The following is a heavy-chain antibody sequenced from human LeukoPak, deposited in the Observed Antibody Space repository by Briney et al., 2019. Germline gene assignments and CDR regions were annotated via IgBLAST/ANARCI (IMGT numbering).Heavy chain of an antibody. V-gene: IGHV3-23*01. Sequence: GGSLRLSCAASGFTFSSYAMSWVRQAPGKGLEWVSAISGSGGRTYYADSVKGRFTISRDNSKNTLYLQMNSLRAEDTAVYYCAKGGGVVVPAAWGVFDYWGQGTLVTVSS. J-gene: IGHJ4*02. CDR3: AKGGGVVVPAAWGVFDY. CDR1: GFTFSSYA. D-gene: IGHD2-2*01. CDR2: ISGSGGRT.